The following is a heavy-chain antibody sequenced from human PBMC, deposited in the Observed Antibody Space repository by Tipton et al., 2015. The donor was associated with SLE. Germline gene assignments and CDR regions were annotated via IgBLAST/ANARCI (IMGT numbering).Heavy chain of an antibody. J-gene: IGHJ3*02. Sequence: QLVQSGAEVKKPGSSVKVSCKASGGTFSSYAISWVRQAPGQGLEWMGGIIPIFGTANYAQKFQGRVTMTTDTSTSTAYMELRSLRSDDTAVYYCARDTTASLGVGDAFDIWGQGTMVTVSS. D-gene: IGHD1-1*01. CDR2: IIPIFGTA. CDR1: GGTFSSYA. V-gene: IGHV1-69*06. CDR3: ARDTTASLGVGDAFDI.